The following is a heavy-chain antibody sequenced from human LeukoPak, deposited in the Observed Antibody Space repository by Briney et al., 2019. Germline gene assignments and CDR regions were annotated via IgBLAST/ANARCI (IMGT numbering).Heavy chain of an antibody. D-gene: IGHD3-3*01. Sequence: SETLSLTCTVSGGSISSYYWSWIRQPPGKGLEWIGYIYYSGSTNYNPSLKSRVTISVDTSKNQFSLKLSSVTAADTAVYYCARAEPNTYYDFWSGPDAFDIWGQGTMVTVSS. CDR3: ARAEPNTYYDFWSGPDAFDI. V-gene: IGHV4-59*01. CDR1: GGSISSYY. J-gene: IGHJ3*02. CDR2: IYYSGST.